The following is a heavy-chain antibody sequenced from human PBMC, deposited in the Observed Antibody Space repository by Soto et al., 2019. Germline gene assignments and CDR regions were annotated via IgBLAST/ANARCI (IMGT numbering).Heavy chain of an antibody. Sequence: SETLSLTCTFSVVSVSSGSYYRSWIRQPPGKGLEWIGYIYYSGSTNYNPSLKSRVTISVDTSKNQFSLKLSSVTAADTAVYYCARVSSLAADPFDYWGQGTLVTVSS. CDR2: IYYSGST. D-gene: IGHD6-13*01. J-gene: IGHJ4*02. V-gene: IGHV4-61*01. CDR1: VVSVSSGSYY. CDR3: ARVSSLAADPFDY.